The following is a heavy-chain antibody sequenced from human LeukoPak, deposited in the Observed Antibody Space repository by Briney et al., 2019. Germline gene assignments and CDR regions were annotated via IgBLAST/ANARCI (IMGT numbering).Heavy chain of an antibody. CDR2: IIPIFGTA. Sequence: SVKVSCKASGGTFSSYAISWVRQAPGQGLEWMGGIIPIFGTANYAQKFQGRITITADESTSTAYMELSSLRSEDTAVYYCASLGCSSTSCQYYYYMDVWGKGTTVTVSS. D-gene: IGHD2-2*01. CDR1: GGTFSSYA. J-gene: IGHJ6*03. V-gene: IGHV1-69*13. CDR3: ASLGCSSTSCQYYYYMDV.